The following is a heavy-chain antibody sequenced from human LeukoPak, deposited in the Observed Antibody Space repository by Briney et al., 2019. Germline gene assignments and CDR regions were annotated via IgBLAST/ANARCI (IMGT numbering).Heavy chain of an antibody. D-gene: IGHD3-10*01. J-gene: IGHJ3*02. CDR1: GFTFNTYS. CDR2: ISRSSSYI. V-gene: IGHV3-21*01. CDR3: ATDNYYGSGSTRGAFDI. Sequence: GGSLRLSCAASGFTFNTYSINWVRQAPGKGLEWVSSISRSSSYIYYADSVKGRFTISRDNAKNSLFLQMNSLRAEDTAVYYCATDNYYGSGSTRGAFDIWGQGAMVTVSS.